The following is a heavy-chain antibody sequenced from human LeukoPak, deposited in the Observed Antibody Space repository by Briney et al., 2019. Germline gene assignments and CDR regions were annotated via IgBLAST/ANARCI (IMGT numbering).Heavy chain of an antibody. V-gene: IGHV3-7*01. Sequence: GGSLRLSCASSGFTFSGHWMSWVRQAPGKGLEWVANINQGGSDKYYVDSVKGRFTISRDNANNLLYLQMNSLRGEDTAVYYCTRDRSRAEDDWGKGTLVTVSS. CDR1: GFTFSGHW. J-gene: IGHJ4*02. CDR3: TRDRSRAEDD. D-gene: IGHD1-14*01. CDR2: INQGGSDK.